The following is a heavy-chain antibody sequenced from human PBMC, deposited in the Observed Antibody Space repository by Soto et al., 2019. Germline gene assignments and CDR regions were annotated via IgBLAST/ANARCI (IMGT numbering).Heavy chain of an antibody. Sequence: ASVKVSCKASGYTFTSYDINWVRQATGQGLEWMGWMNPNSGNTGYAQKFQGRVTMTRNTSISTAYMELSSLRSEDTAVYYCARSWAAWNDAFDIWGQGTMVTVSS. CDR1: GYTFTSYD. J-gene: IGHJ3*02. V-gene: IGHV1-8*01. CDR2: MNPNSGNT. CDR3: ARSWAAWNDAFDI. D-gene: IGHD1-1*01.